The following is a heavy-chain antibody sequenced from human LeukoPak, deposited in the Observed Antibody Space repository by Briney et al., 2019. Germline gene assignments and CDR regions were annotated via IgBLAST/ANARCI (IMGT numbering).Heavy chain of an antibody. CDR3: ARCLTSVYYFLDY. V-gene: IGHV1-2*02. Sequence: ASVKVSCKASGYTFTSYYMHWVRQAPGQGLEWMGWINPNSGGTNYAQKFQGRVTMTRGTSISTAYVDLSSLRSDVTAVYYCARCLTSVYYFLDYWGQGTLVTVSS. CDR1: GYTFTSYY. D-gene: IGHD3-22*01. J-gene: IGHJ4*02. CDR2: INPNSGGT.